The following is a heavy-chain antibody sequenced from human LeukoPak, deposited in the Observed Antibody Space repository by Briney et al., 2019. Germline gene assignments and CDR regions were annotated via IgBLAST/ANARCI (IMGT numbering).Heavy chain of an antibody. J-gene: IGHJ4*02. V-gene: IGHV1-2*02. CDR3: ARDFMVRGVTTPDY. D-gene: IGHD3-10*01. CDR2: SNPNSGGT. CDR1: GYTFTSYY. Sequence: ASVKVSCKASGYTFTSYYMHWVRQAPGQGLEWMGWSNPNSGGTNYAQKFQGRVTMTRDTSISTAYMELNMLRSDDTAVYYCARDFMVRGVTTPDYWGQGTLVTVSA.